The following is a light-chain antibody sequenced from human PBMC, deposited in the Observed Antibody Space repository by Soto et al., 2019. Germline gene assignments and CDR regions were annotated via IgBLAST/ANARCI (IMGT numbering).Light chain of an antibody. V-gene: IGKV3-20*01. Sequence: EIVLTQSPGTLSLSPGEGASLSCRASQSVPKNFLAWYQQKPGQALRLLISGASSRATGIPDRFSGSGSGTDFTLTSSRLEAEDFAVYFCQQSASSPLTFGGGTEVEIK. CDR2: GAS. J-gene: IGKJ4*01. CDR3: QQSASSPLT. CDR1: QSVPKNF.